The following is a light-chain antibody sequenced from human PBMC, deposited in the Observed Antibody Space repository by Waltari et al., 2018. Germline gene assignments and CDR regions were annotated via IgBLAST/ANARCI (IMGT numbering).Light chain of an antibody. CDR2: RAS. V-gene: IGKV1-5*03. CDR3: QQFHTNVT. CDR1: QSISFW. Sequence: IQMPQSPSALSASVGDRVTITCRASQSISFWLAWYQQKLGKAPKLLIYRASTLESGVPSRFSGTGSGTEFTLTISSLQSDDFATYYGQQFHTNVTVGGGTRVEIK. J-gene: IGKJ4*01.